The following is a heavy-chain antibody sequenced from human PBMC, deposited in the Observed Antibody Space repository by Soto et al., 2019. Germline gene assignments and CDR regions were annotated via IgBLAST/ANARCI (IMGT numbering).Heavy chain of an antibody. Sequence: SETLSLTCTVSGGSISSYYLSWIRQPPEKGLEWIGYIYYSGRTNYNPSLKSRVTISVDTSKNQFSLKLSSVTAADTAVYYCARGYCSSTSCYIWDNWFDPWGQGTLVTVSS. CDR2: IYYSGRT. V-gene: IGHV4-59*01. J-gene: IGHJ5*02. CDR1: GGSISSYY. CDR3: ARGYCSSTSCYIWDNWFDP. D-gene: IGHD2-2*02.